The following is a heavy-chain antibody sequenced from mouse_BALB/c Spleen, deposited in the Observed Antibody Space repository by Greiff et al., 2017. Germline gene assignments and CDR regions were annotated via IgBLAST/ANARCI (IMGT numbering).Heavy chain of an antibody. CDR2: IDPANGNT. CDR1: GFNIKDTY. CDR3: ARMEYNGYFSQAWCAY. D-gene: IGHD2-3*01. J-gene: IGHJ3*01. Sequence: EVKLQESGAELVKPGASVKLSCTASGFNIKDTYMHWVKQRPEQGLEWIGRIDPANGNTKYDPKFQGKATITADTSSNTAYLQLCSLTSEDTAVYYCARMEYNGYFSQAWCAYWGQGTLVTVS. V-gene: IGHV14-3*02.